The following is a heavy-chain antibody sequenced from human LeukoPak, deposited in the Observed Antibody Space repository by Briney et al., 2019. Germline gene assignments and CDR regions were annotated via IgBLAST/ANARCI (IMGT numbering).Heavy chain of an antibody. D-gene: IGHD1/OR15-1a*01. CDR1: GFTFSSYA. CDR2: ISGSGGST. J-gene: IGHJ4*02. Sequence: AGGSLRLSCAASGFTFSSYAMSWVRQAPGKGLEWVSAISGSGGSTYYADSVKGRFTISRDNSKNTLYLQMNSLRAEDTAVYYCAKSRTGTRDSFDYWGQGTLVTVSS. CDR3: AKSRTGTRDSFDY. V-gene: IGHV3-23*01.